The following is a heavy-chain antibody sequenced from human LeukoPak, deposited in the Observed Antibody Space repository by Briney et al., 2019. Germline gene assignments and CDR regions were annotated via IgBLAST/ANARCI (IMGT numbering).Heavy chain of an antibody. J-gene: IGHJ5*02. V-gene: IGHV1-18*01. Sequence: GASVKVSCKASGYTFTSYGISWVRQAPGQGLEWMGWISAYNGNTNYAQKLQGRATMTTDTSTSTAYMELRSLRSDDTAVYYCARGLVPAAICWWSDPWGQGTLVTVSS. CDR1: GYTFTSYG. CDR2: ISAYNGNT. D-gene: IGHD2-2*02. CDR3: ARGLVPAAICWWSDP.